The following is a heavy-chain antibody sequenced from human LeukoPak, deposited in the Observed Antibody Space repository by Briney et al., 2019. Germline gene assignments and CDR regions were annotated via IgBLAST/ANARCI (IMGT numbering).Heavy chain of an antibody. CDR2: ISYDGSNK. J-gene: IGHJ4*02. CDR1: GSTFSTYA. CDR3: ASEGDY. Sequence: GGSLRLSCAASGSTFSTYAMHWVRQAPGKGLEWVAVISYDGSNKSYADSVRGRFTISRDNSKNTLYLQMNSLRAEDTAVYYCASEGDYWGQGTLVTVSS. V-gene: IGHV3-30*04.